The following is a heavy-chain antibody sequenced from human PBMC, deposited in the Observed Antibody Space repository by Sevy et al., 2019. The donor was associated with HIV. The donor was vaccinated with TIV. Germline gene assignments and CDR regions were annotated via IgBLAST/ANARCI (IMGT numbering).Heavy chain of an antibody. Sequence: GGSLRLSCAASGFTFSNYAMSWVRQAPGKGLEWVSAISSSGGSTYYADSVKGRFTISRVNSKNTLYLQMNSLRGEDTAGYYCAKDSVLYYGSGSFDYFDSWGQGTLVTVSS. CDR2: ISSSGGST. CDR3: AKDSVLYYGSGSFDYFDS. J-gene: IGHJ4*02. V-gene: IGHV3-23*01. D-gene: IGHD3-10*01. CDR1: GFTFSNYA.